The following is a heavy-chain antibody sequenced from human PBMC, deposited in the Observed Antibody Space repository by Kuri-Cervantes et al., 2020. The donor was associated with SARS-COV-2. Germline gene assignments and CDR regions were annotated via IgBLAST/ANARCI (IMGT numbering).Heavy chain of an antibody. Sequence: SETLSLTCTVSGGSISSGDYYWSWIRQPPGKGLEWIGYIYYSGSTYYNPSLKSRVTISVDTSKNQFSLKLSSVTAADTAVYYCARDRRIVGASSNWFDPWGQGTLVTVSS. CDR3: ARDRRIVGASSNWFDP. CDR2: IYYSGST. V-gene: IGHV4-30-4*08. D-gene: IGHD1-26*01. J-gene: IGHJ5*02. CDR1: GGSISSGDYY.